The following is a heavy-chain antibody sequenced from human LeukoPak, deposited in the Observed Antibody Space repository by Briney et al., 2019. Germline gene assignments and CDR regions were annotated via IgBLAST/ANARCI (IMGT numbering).Heavy chain of an antibody. V-gene: IGHV1-2*02. J-gene: IGHJ5*02. CDR3: AREVYSYGWNWFDP. CDR1: GYTFTGYY. Sequence: ASVKVSCKASGYTFTGYYMHWVRQASGQGLEWMGWINPNSGGTNYAQKFQGRVTMTRDTSISTAYMELSRLRSDDTAVYYCAREVYSYGWNWFDPWGQGTLVTVSS. CDR2: INPNSGGT. D-gene: IGHD5-18*01.